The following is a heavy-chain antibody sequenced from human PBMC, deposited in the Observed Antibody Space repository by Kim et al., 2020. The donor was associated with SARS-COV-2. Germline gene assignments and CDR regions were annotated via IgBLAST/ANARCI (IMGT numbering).Heavy chain of an antibody. D-gene: IGHD5-18*01. CDR3: ARGGTAMVLYYYYGMDV. V-gene: IGHV4-59*09. J-gene: IGHJ6*02. Sequence: LESRVTISVDTSKNQFSLKLSSVTAADTAVYYCARGGTAMVLYYYYGMDVWGQGTTVTVSS.